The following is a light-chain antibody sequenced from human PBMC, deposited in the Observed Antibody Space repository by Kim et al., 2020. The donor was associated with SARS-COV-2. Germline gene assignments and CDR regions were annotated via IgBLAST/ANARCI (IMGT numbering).Light chain of an antibody. Sequence: ELTQPPSASGTPGQRVTISCSGSSSNIGSNYVYWYQQLPGTAPKLLIYRNNQRPSGVPDRFSGSKSGTSASLAISGLRSEDEAGYYCATWDDSHVVFG. CDR1: SSNIGSNY. CDR3: ATWDDSHVV. V-gene: IGLV1-47*01. J-gene: IGLJ2*01. CDR2: RNN.